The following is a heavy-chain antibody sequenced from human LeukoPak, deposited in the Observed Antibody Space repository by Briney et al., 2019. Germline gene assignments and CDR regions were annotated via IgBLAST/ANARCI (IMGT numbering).Heavy chain of an antibody. CDR1: GGSLKSHY. D-gene: IGHD3-16*01. CDR2: IYSGGST. Sequence: PSETLSLTCNVSGGSLKSHYCSWIRQAPGKGLEWIGFIYSGGSTTYNPSLKSRVSISAETSKNQFSLRMTPLTAADTAVYYCARGRGPLRVEFGDWGQGALVTVSS. CDR3: ARGRGPLRVEFGD. V-gene: IGHV4-4*09. J-gene: IGHJ4*02.